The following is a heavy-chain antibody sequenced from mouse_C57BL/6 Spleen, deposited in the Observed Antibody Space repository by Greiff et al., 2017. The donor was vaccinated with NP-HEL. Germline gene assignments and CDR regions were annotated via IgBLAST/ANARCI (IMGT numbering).Heavy chain of an antibody. CDR2: IYPGSGNT. CDR3: ARWGSSGYFDY. Sequence: VQLQQSGAELVRPGASVKLSCKASGYTFTDYYINWVKQRPGQGLEWIARIYPGSGNTYYNEKFKGKATLTAEKSSRTAYMQLSSLTSEDSAVYFCARWGSSGYFDYWGQGTTLTVSS. J-gene: IGHJ2*01. CDR1: GYTFTDYY. V-gene: IGHV1-76*01. D-gene: IGHD3-2*02.